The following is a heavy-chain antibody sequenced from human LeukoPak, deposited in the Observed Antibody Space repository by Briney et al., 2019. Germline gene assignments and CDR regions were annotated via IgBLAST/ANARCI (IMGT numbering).Heavy chain of an antibody. D-gene: IGHD3-22*01. CDR2: IYPGDSDT. CDR3: ARNRDSSGYYSDY. V-gene: IGHV5-51*01. CDR1: GYSFTSYW. J-gene: IGHJ4*02. Sequence: GESLKISCKGSGYSFTSYWIGWVRQMPGKGLEWMGIIYPGDSDTRYSPSLQGQVTISADKSISTAYLQWSSLKASDTAMYYCARNRDSSGYYSDYWGQGTLVTVSS.